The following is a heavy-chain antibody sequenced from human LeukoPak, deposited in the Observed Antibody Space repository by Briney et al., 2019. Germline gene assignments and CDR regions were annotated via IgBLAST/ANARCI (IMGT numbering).Heavy chain of an antibody. CDR3: ARLIRDWNDHFDP. Sequence: SETLSLSCTVSGGSFSSFSWRWIRQPAGKGLEWIGYIQVSGNTNYNPALKSRVSISLDTSKNQFSLHLSSVTAADTAVNYCARLIRDWNDHFDPWGQGTLVTVFS. J-gene: IGHJ5*02. CDR1: GGSFSSFS. D-gene: IGHD1-1*01. CDR2: IQVSGNT. V-gene: IGHV4-4*09.